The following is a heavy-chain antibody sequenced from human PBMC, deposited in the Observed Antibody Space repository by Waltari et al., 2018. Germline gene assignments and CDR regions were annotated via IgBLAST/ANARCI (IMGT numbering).Heavy chain of an antibody. Sequence: EVQVVESGGGLVQPGGSLRLSCAASGFTFSAYWMHWVRQVPGKGLRWISRINPDGSETNYADSVKDRFTISRDNAKNTVFLEMSSLKAEDTAIYYCAKDGNRGSRSLDPWGQGTLVTVSS. CDR2: INPDGSET. V-gene: IGHV3-74*01. CDR3: AKDGNRGSRSLDP. CDR1: GFTFSAYW. D-gene: IGHD1-26*01. J-gene: IGHJ5*02.